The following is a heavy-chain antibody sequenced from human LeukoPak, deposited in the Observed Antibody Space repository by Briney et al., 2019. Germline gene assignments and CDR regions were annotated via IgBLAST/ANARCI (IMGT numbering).Heavy chain of an antibody. V-gene: IGHV1-2*02. D-gene: IGHD2-15*01. CDR3: ASEVEVVAATPGWDVFDI. J-gene: IGHJ3*02. CDR2: INPNSGGT. Sequence: ASVKVSCKASGYTFTGYYMHWVRQAPGQGLEWMGWINPNSGGTNFAQKFQGRVTMTRDTSISTAYMELSRLRSDDTAVYYCASEVEVVAATPGWDVFDIWGLGTMVTVSS. CDR1: GYTFTGYY.